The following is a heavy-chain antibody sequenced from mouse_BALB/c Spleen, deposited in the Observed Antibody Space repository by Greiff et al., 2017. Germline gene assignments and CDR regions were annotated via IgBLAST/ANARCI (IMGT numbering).Heavy chain of an antibody. D-gene: IGHD2-1*01. J-gene: IGHJ4*01. V-gene: IGHV3-2*02. Sequence: EVKLVESGPGLVKPSQSLSLTCTVTGYSITSDYAWNWIRQFPGNKLEWMGYISYSGSTSYNPSLKSRISITRDTSKNQFFLQLNSVTTEDTATYYCARYGNLSYAMDCWGQGTSVTVSS. CDR1: GYSITSDYA. CDR3: ARYGNLSYAMDC. CDR2: ISYSGST.